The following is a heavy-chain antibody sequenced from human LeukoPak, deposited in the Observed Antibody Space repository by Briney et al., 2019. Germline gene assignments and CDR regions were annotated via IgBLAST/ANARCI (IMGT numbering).Heavy chain of an antibody. D-gene: IGHD2-8*02. Sequence: GGSLRLSCAASGFIFDDYAMHWVRQAPGKGLEWVSGISWNSGSIDYADSVKGRFTISRDNAKNSLYLQMNSLRAEDMALYYCAKDEFVASAFTGAFDIWGQGTMVTVSS. CDR3: AKDEFVASAFTGAFDI. CDR2: ISWNSGSI. J-gene: IGHJ3*02. CDR1: GFIFDDYA. V-gene: IGHV3-9*03.